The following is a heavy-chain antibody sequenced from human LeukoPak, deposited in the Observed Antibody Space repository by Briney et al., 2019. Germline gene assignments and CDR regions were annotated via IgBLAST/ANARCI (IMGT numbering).Heavy chain of an antibody. CDR3: VRDRGGGYSGDNLFDP. J-gene: IGHJ5*02. V-gene: IGHV3-48*04. CDR2: IIGDGTTT. D-gene: IGHD2-2*03. Sequence: GGSLRLSCAASGFTFRSYWMSWVRQAPGKGLEWLSYIIGDGTTTQYAESVRDRFTISRDNDKNSLYLQMNSLRADDTAVYYCVRDRGGGYSGDNLFDPWGQGTLVTVSS. CDR1: GFTFRSYW.